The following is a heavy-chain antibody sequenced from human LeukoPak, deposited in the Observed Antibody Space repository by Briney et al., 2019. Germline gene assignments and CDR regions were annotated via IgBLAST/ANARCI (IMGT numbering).Heavy chain of an antibody. Sequence: GGSLRLSCAASGFTFSSYAMSWVRQAPGKGLEGVSAISGSGGSTYYADSVKGRFTISRDNSKNTLYLQMNSLRDEDTAVYYCAKGEDTAMVMYYYYGMDVWGQGTTVTVSS. CDR2: ISGSGGST. J-gene: IGHJ6*02. D-gene: IGHD5-18*01. V-gene: IGHV3-23*01. CDR1: GFTFSSYA. CDR3: AKGEDTAMVMYYYYGMDV.